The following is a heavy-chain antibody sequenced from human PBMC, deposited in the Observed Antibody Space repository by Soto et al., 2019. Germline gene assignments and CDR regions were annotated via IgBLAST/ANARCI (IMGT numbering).Heavy chain of an antibody. CDR3: ARGGGYSGYDFSV. CDR1: GGSISSGGYS. D-gene: IGHD5-12*01. J-gene: IGHJ4*02. V-gene: IGHV4-30-2*01. CDR2: IYHDGSS. Sequence: QVQLQESGSGLVKPSQTLSLTCAVSGGSISSGGYSYNWIRQPPGKGLEWIGYIYHDGSSNYSPSLQSRVTFSVDTSKNHFSLKLTSVTAADTAIYFCARGGGYSGYDFSVWGQGTLVTVSS.